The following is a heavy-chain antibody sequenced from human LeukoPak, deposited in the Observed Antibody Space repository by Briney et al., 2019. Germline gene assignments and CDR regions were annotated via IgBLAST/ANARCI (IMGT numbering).Heavy chain of an antibody. CDR3: AKAIREDFVVVPAIRFFYYYGMDV. CDR2: ISGSGGST. J-gene: IGHJ6*02. D-gene: IGHD2-2*01. Sequence: GGSLRLSCAASGFTFSSYAMSWVRQAPGKGLEWVSAISGSGGSTYYADSVKGRFTISRDNSKNTLYLQMNSLRAEDTAVYYCAKAIREDFVVVPAIRFFYYYGMDVWGQGTTVTVSS. CDR1: GFTFSSYA. V-gene: IGHV3-23*01.